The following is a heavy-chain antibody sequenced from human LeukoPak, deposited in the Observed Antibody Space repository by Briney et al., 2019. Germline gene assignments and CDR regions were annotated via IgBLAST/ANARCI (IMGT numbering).Heavy chain of an antibody. CDR3: ARGTVTPYYYYYMDV. CDR1: GGTFSSYA. CDR2: IIPIFGTA. V-gene: IGHV1-69*05. Sequence: EASVKVSCKASGGTFSSYAISWVRQAPGQGPEWMGGIIPIFGTANYAQKFQGRVTITTDESTSTAYMELSSLRSEDTAVYYCARGTVTPYYYYYMDVWGKGTTVTVSS. D-gene: IGHD4-11*01. J-gene: IGHJ6*03.